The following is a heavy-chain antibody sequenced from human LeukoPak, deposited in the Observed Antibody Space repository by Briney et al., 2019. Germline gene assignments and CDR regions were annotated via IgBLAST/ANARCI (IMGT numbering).Heavy chain of an antibody. CDR2: ISAYNGNT. Sequence: ASVKVSCKASGYTFTSYGISWVRQAPGQGLEWMGWISAYNGNTNYAQKFQGRVTMTRDTSISTAYMELSRLRSDDTAVYYCARGESWYDILTGKLDYWGQGTLVTVSS. V-gene: IGHV1-18*01. D-gene: IGHD3-9*01. J-gene: IGHJ4*02. CDR1: GYTFTSYG. CDR3: ARGESWYDILTGKLDY.